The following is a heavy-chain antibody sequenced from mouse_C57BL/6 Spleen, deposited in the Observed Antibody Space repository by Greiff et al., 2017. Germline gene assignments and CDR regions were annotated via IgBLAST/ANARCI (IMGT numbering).Heavy chain of an antibody. CDR1: GFNIKNTY. V-gene: IGHV14-3*01. CDR2: VDPANGNT. Sequence: EVQGVESVAELVRPGASVKLSCTASGFNIKNTYMHWVKQRPEQGLEWIGRVDPANGNTKYAPKFQGKATITADTASNTAYLQLSSRTSEDTAIYYCASDGYFPMDYWGQGTSVTVSS. D-gene: IGHD2-3*01. CDR3: ASDGYFPMDY. J-gene: IGHJ4*01.